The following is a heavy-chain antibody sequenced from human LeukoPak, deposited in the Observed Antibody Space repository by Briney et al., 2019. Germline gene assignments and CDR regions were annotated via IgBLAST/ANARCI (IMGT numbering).Heavy chain of an antibody. J-gene: IGHJ3*02. Sequence: GGSLRLSCAASGFTFSSYSMNWVRQAPGKGLEWVSSICSTSRCIFYADSVKGRFTISRDNAKNSLYLQMNSLRAEDTAVYYCARDADAFDIWGQGTMVTVSS. V-gene: IGHV3-21*04. CDR3: ARDADAFDI. CDR1: GFTFSSYS. CDR2: ICSTSRCI.